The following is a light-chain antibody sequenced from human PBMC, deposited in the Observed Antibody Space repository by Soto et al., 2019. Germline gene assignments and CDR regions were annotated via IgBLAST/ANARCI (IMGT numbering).Light chain of an antibody. V-gene: IGKV1-5*01. CDR2: HAA. CDR1: QSISNW. Sequence: DLPMTQSRSTLPGSLGGRVTITCRGSQSISNWLAWYQQNPGTAPKVLIYHAANLQSGVPSRFSGSGSGTEFTLTISSLQRDDFATYYCQQYNSYSFGQGTKVDIK. J-gene: IGKJ1*01. CDR3: QQYNSYS.